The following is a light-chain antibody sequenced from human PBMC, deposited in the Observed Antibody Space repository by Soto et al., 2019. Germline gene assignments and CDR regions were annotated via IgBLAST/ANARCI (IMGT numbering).Light chain of an antibody. Sequence: DIQMTQSPSSLSASVGDRVTITCRASQSITTYLNWYQQKPGKAPKLLIYGASSLQSGVPSRFSGSGSGTDFTLTISSLQSEDFATYYCQHSYNTPRTFGQGTKVEIK. CDR1: QSITTY. J-gene: IGKJ1*01. V-gene: IGKV1-39*01. CDR3: QHSYNTPRT. CDR2: GAS.